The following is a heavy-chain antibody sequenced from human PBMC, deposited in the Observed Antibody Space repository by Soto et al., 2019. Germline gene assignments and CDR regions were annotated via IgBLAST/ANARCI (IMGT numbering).Heavy chain of an antibody. Sequence: GASVKVSCKASGYTFTASYIHWVRQAPGQGLEWMGWISPKSGGTNYAQKFQGRVTMTTDTSISTAYLELTRLTLDDTAVYYCARGVEDPIRERYFSPYYFDYWGHGILVTV. CDR2: ISPKSGGT. D-gene: IGHD3-3*02. CDR1: GYTFTASY. CDR3: ARGVEDPIRERYFSPYYFDY. J-gene: IGHJ4*01. V-gene: IGHV1-2*02.